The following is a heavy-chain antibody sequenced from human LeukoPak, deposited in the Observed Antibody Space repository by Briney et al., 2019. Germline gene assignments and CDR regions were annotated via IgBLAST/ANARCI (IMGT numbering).Heavy chain of an antibody. Sequence: IYYSGSTNYNPSLXSXVXXXVDTXXXXXSLKLSSVTAADTAVYYCARNSTPVAATGFDYWGQGTLVTVSS. CDR2: IYYSGST. V-gene: IGHV4-59*01. CDR3: ARNSTPVAATGFDY. J-gene: IGHJ4*02. D-gene: IGHD1-26*01.